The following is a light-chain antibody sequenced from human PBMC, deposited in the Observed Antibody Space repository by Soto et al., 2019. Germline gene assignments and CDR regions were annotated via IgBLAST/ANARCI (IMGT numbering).Light chain of an antibody. CDR3: QQYIDWPPGT. CDR2: DTS. V-gene: IGKV3-15*01. J-gene: IGKJ1*01. Sequence: DIVVTQSPATLSVSPGERVTLSCRASQSVSSSLAWYQQRPGQAPRLLIYDTSTGAAGISARFSGSGSGTEFSLTISSLQSEDFAVYYCQQYIDWPPGTFGQGTAVEIK. CDR1: QSVSSS.